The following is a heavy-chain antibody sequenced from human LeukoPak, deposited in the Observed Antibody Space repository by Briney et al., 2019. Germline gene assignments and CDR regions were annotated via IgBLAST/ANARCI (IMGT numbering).Heavy chain of an antibody. Sequence: GGSLRLSCAASGFTFSSYWMHWVRQAPGKGLVWVSRINTDETITTYADSVKGRFTISRDNAKNTLDLQMNSLRAEDTAVYYCARATYYYDSSGYRAVYYFDYWGQGTLVTVSS. CDR1: GFTFSSYW. CDR2: INTDETIT. CDR3: ARATYYYDSSGYRAVYYFDY. J-gene: IGHJ4*02. D-gene: IGHD3-22*01. V-gene: IGHV3-74*01.